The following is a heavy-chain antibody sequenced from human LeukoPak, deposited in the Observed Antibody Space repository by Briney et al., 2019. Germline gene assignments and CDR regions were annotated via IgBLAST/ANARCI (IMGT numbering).Heavy chain of an antibody. D-gene: IGHD6-19*01. J-gene: IGHJ4*02. Sequence: ASVKVSFKASGYTFTCYYMHWVRQSPGQGLEWMGWINPNSGGRNYAQKFQGRVTMTRDTSISTAYMELSRLRSDDTAVYYCARDLGGRQWLAVCFDYWGQGTLVTVSS. V-gene: IGHV1-2*02. CDR2: INPNSGGR. CDR3: ARDLGGRQWLAVCFDY. CDR1: GYTFTCYY.